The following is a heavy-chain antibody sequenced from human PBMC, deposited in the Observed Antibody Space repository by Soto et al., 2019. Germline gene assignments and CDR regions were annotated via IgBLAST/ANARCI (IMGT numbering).Heavy chain of an antibody. D-gene: IGHD2-2*01. Sequence: ASVKVSCKASGYTFTGYYMHWVRQAPGQGLEWMGWINPNSGGTNYAQKFQGWVTMTRDTSISTAYMELSRLRSDDTAVYYCARDIGCSSTSCALSFYMDVWGKGTTVTVSS. J-gene: IGHJ6*03. CDR3: ARDIGCSSTSCALSFYMDV. V-gene: IGHV1-2*04. CDR1: GYTFTGYY. CDR2: INPNSGGT.